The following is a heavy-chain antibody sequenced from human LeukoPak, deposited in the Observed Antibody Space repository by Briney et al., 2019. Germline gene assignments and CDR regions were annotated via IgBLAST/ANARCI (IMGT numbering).Heavy chain of an antibody. CDR1: GVTVNSNY. D-gene: IGHD6-6*01. Sequence: GGSLRLSCEASGVTVNSNYMNWVRQAPGQGLEWVSVIYSGGSGVTTYYADSVKGRFAISRDSSKNTLYLQMNSLRAEDTAVYYCARGSPDRPGFDYWGQGTLVTVSS. CDR2: IYSGGSGVTT. CDR3: ARGSPDRPGFDY. V-gene: IGHV3-53*01. J-gene: IGHJ4*02.